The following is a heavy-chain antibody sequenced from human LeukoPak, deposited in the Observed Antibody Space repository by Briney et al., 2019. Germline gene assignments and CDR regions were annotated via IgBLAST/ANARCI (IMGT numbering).Heavy chain of an antibody. CDR3: AKVFRGGYYDSSGYYYAGDG. CDR2: IDHTGST. Sequence: PSETLSLTCSVSGDSISMHYWSWIRQPPGKGLEWIGYIDHTGSTNYNPSLNSRVTISRDTSKNHFSLELSSVTAADTAVYYCAKVFRGGYYDSSGYYYAGDGWGQGTLVTVSS. CDR1: GDSISMHY. J-gene: IGHJ4*02. D-gene: IGHD3-22*01. V-gene: IGHV4-59*11.